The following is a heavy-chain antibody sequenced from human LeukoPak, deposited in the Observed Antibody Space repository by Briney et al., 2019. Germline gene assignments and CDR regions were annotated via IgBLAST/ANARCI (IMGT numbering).Heavy chain of an antibody. CDR1: GGSISNYY. CDR2: IYYSGRT. CDR3: ARSGMGRDGYNLGY. V-gene: IGHV4-59*08. D-gene: IGHD5-24*01. J-gene: IGHJ4*02. Sequence: SETLSLTCAVSGGSISNYYWSWIRQPPGKGLEWIGYIYYSGRTNYNPSLKSRVTISVDTSRNQFSLRLSSVTAADTAVYYCARSGMGRDGYNLGYWGQGTLVTVSS.